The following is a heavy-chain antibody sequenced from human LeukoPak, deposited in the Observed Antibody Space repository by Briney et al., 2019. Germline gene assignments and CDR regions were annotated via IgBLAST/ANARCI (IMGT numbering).Heavy chain of an antibody. D-gene: IGHD3-16*01. CDR1: GYSFSDYY. CDR3: AKRYY. V-gene: IGHV1-2*02. CDR2: INPKSGGT. J-gene: IGHJ4*02. Sequence: ASVKVSCTASGYSFSDYYIHWLRQAPGQGLEWMGWINPKSGGTNYAQNFQGRVTMTRDTSSTTVYMELTRLRAEDTAVYYCAKRYYWGQGTLVTVSS.